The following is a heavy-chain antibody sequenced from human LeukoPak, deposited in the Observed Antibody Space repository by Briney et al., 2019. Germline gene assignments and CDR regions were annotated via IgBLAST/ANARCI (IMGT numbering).Heavy chain of an antibody. CDR3: ARRSDSGSYSY. CDR2: INHSGST. CDR1: GGSFSGYC. V-gene: IGHV4-34*01. J-gene: IGHJ4*02. Sequence: SETLSLTCAVYGGSFSGYCRSWIRQPPGKGLEWIGEINHSGSTNYNPSLKSRVTISVDTSKNQFSLKLSSVTAADTAVYYCARRSDSGSYSYWGQGTLVTVSS. D-gene: IGHD3-10*01.